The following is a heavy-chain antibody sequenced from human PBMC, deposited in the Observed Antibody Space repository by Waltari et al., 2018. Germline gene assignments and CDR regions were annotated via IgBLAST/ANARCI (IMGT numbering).Heavy chain of an antibody. Sequence: QVQLVASGGGVVPPGRSLRLSCAASGFTFSSYSMLGVRQAPGKGLEWVAVIWYDGSNKYYADAVKGRFTISRDNSKNTLYLQMNSRRAEDTAVYYCARDGTYSGSSPFDYWGQGTLVTVSS. V-gene: IGHV3-33*01. CDR2: IWYDGSNK. CDR1: GFTFSSYS. J-gene: IGHJ4*02. D-gene: IGHD1-26*01. CDR3: ARDGTYSGSSPFDY.